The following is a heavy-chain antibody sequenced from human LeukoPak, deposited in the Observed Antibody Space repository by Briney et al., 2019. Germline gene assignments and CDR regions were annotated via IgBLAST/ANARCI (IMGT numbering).Heavy chain of an antibody. CDR1: GYTLSNYD. CDR3: ARVDSGRYYGHDY. J-gene: IGHJ4*02. CDR2: TSVYNGNT. Sequence: ASVKVSCKASGYTLSNYDISWVRQAPGQGLEWMGWTSVYNGNTNYAQKFQGRVTMPTDTSTNTAYMELRSLRSDDTAMYYCARVDSGRYYGHDYWGQGTLVTVTS. V-gene: IGHV1-18*01. D-gene: IGHD1-26*01.